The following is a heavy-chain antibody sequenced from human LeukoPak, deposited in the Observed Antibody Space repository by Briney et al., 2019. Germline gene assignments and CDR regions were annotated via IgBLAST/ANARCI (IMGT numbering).Heavy chain of an antibody. D-gene: IGHD6-13*01. CDR1: GFTFSSYA. CDR2: ISYDGSNK. CDR3: ARDDSASGIAAG. Sequence: PGGSLRLSCAASGFTFSSYAMHWVRQAPGKGLEWVAVISYDGSNKYYADSVKGRFTISRDNSKNTLYLQMNSLRAEDTAVYYCARDDSASGIAAGWGQGTLVTASS. V-gene: IGHV3-30*04. J-gene: IGHJ4*02.